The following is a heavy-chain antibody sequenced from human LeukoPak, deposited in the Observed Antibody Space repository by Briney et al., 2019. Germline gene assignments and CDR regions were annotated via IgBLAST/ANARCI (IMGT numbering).Heavy chain of an antibody. D-gene: IGHD4-17*01. CDR1: GFTFSRYR. CDR2: ISSSSSYI. CDR3: ARDTLLYADSPDAFDM. Sequence: GGSLRLSCAASGFTFSRYRMNWVRQAPGKGLEWVSSISSSSSYIYYADSVKGRFTISRDNAKKSLYLQMNSLRDEDTAVYYCARDTLLYADSPDAFDMWGQGTMVTVSS. J-gene: IGHJ3*02. V-gene: IGHV3-21*01.